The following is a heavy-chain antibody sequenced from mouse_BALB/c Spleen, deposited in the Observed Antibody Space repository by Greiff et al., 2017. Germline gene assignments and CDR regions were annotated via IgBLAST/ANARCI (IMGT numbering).Heavy chain of an antibody. Sequence: VKLQESGAELVRPGSSVKISCKASGYAFSSYWMNWVKQRPGQGLEWIGQIYPGDGDTNYNGKFKGKATLTADKSSSTAYMQLSSLTSEDSAVYFCASSYGSSLTWFAYWGQGTLVTVSA. J-gene: IGHJ3*01. CDR1: GYAFSSYW. D-gene: IGHD1-1*01. CDR2: IYPGDGDT. CDR3: ASSYGSSLTWFAY. V-gene: IGHV1-80*01.